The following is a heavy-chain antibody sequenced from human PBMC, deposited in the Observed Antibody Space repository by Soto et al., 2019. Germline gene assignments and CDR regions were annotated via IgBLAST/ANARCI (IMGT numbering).Heavy chain of an antibody. CDR3: ARTGYCGDDCYYFDY. CDR1: GFTFSSYA. J-gene: IGHJ4*02. Sequence: QVQLVESGGGVVQPGRSLSLSCAASGFTFSSYAMHWVRQAPGKGLEWVAVISYDGRNKYYEDSVKGRFTISRDQSKNRLYVQMNSLRAEDTAVEYCARTGYCGDDCYYFDYWGQGTLVTVSS. D-gene: IGHD2-21*02. CDR2: ISYDGRNK. V-gene: IGHV3-30-3*01.